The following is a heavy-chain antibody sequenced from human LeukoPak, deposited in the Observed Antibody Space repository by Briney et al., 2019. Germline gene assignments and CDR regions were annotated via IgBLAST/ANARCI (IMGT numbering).Heavy chain of an antibody. J-gene: IGHJ6*02. CDR2: IGSAGDT. D-gene: IGHD6-19*01. CDR1: GFTFNTHD. Sequence: GGSLRLSCVASGFTFNTHDIHWVRKRPGKGLEGVSTIGSAGDTYYSDSVTGRFTISREDAQNAVYLQMNSLRGGDTAVYFCARENVLAVAGTNYYYGMDLWGQGTPVAVS. CDR3: ARENVLAVAGTNYYYGMDL. V-gene: IGHV3-13*01.